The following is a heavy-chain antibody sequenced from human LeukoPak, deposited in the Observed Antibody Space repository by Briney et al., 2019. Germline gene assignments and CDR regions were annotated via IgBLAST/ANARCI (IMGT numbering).Heavy chain of an antibody. CDR3: SMVVAATPFDY. Sequence: GGSLRLSCAASGFTFSDYWMSWVRQAPGKGLEWVANIKQDGSEKYYVDSVKGRFTISRDNAKNSLYLQMNSLRAEDTAVYYCSMVVAATPFDYWGQGTLVTVSS. CDR1: GFTFSDYW. D-gene: IGHD2-15*01. CDR2: IKQDGSEK. V-gene: IGHV3-7*01. J-gene: IGHJ4*02.